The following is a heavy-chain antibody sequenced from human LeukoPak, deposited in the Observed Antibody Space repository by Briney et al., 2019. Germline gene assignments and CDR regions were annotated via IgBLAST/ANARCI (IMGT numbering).Heavy chain of an antibody. CDR2: INHSGST. CDR3: AAMAVNWFDP. Sequence: SETLSLTCAVYGGSFSGYYWSWIRQPPGKGLEWIGEINHSGSTYYNPSLKSRVTISVDRSKNQFSLKLSSVTAADTAVYYCAAMAVNWFDPWGQGTLVIVSS. J-gene: IGHJ5*02. V-gene: IGHV4-34*01. D-gene: IGHD5-18*01. CDR1: GGSFSGYY.